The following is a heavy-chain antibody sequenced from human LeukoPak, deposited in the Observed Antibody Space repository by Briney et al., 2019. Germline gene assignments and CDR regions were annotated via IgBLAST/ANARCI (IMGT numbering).Heavy chain of an antibody. CDR2: ISSSSSYI. D-gene: IGHD4-17*01. Sequence: GGSLRLSCAASGFTFSSYSMNWVRQAPGKWLEWVSSISSSSSYIYYADSVKGRFTISRDNAKNSLYLQMNSLRAEDTAVYYCARDTVTTGAYWGQGTLVTVSS. V-gene: IGHV3-21*01. J-gene: IGHJ4*02. CDR1: GFTFSSYS. CDR3: ARDTVTTGAY.